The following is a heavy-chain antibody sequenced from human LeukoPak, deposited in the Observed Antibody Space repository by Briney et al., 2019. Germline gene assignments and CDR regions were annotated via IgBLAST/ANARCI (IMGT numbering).Heavy chain of an antibody. CDR2: INHSGST. Sequence: SETLSLTCAVYGGSFSGYYWSWIRQPPGKGLEWIGEINHSGSTNYNPSLKSRVTISVDTSKNQFSLKLSSVTAADTAVYYCARRSIAAAGTRWLDPWGQGTLVTVSS. CDR1: GGSFSGYY. J-gene: IGHJ5*02. D-gene: IGHD6-13*01. V-gene: IGHV4-34*01. CDR3: ARRSIAAAGTRWLDP.